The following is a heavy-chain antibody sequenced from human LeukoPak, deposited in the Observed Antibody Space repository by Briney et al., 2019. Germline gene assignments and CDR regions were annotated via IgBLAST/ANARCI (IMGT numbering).Heavy chain of an antibody. CDR2: ITSSDSTI. CDR3: ARGALVGAFDY. CDR1: GFAFSSFE. V-gene: IGHV3-48*03. Sequence: GGSLRLSCAASGFAFSSFEMNWVRLAPGKGLEWVSYITSSDSTIYYADSVKGRFTISRDNAKNSLYLQMNSLRAEDTAVYYCARGALVGAFDYWGQGTLVTVSS. J-gene: IGHJ4*02. D-gene: IGHD1-26*01.